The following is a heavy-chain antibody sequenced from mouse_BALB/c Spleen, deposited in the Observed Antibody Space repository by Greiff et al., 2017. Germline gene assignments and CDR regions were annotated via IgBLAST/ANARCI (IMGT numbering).Heavy chain of an antibody. CDR2: INPSTGYT. J-gene: IGHJ2*01. CDR1: GYTFTSYW. Sequence: VQLQQSGAELAKPWASVKMSCKASGYTFTSYWMHWVKQRPGQGLEWIGYINPSTGYTEYNQKFKDKATLTADKSSSTAYMQLSSLTSEDSAVYYCARSGGLDYWGQGTTLTVSS. CDR3: ARSGGLDY. D-gene: IGHD4-1*01. V-gene: IGHV1-7*01.